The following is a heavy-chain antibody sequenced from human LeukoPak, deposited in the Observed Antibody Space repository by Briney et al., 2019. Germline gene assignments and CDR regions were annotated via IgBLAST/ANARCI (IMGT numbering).Heavy chain of an antibody. CDR2: INPNSGGT. CDR1: GYTFTGYY. V-gene: IGHV1-2*06. Sequence: GASVKVSCKASGYTFTGYYIHWARQAPGQGLEWMGRINPNSGGTNYAQQFEGRVTMTRDTSISIAYMDLSRLRSDDTAVYYCARSNYYDSSGYVIDYWGQGTLVTVSS. D-gene: IGHD3-22*01. CDR3: ARSNYYDSSGYVIDY. J-gene: IGHJ4*02.